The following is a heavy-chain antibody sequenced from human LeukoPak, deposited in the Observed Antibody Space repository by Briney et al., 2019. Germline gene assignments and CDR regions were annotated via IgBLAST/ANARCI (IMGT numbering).Heavy chain of an antibody. CDR2: VFHTGST. V-gene: IGHV4-39*01. D-gene: IGHD6-13*01. CDR1: GGSISTDNFY. J-gene: IGHJ6*03. CDR3: ARRYSSSWYYYYYYMDV. Sequence: PSETLSLTCNVSGGSISTDNFYWGWIRQPPGKGLEWIGSVFHTGSTSYNPSLKSRVTISVGTSKNQFSLKLSSVTAADTAVYYCARRYSSSWYYYYYYMDVWGKGTTVTISS.